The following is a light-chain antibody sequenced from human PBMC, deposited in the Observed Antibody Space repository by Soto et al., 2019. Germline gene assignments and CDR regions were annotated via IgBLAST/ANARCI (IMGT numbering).Light chain of an antibody. J-gene: IGKJ1*01. CDR2: WAS. Sequence: DILMTQSPDSLGVSLGETATINCKSSQSVLYSSNNKNYLAWYQQKSGQPPRLLFYWASTRESGVPDRFSGSGSGTDLTLTISSLQAEDVGVYYCQQYSTTPPTFGQGTKV. V-gene: IGKV4-1*01. CDR1: QSVLYSSNNKNY. CDR3: QQYSTTPPT.